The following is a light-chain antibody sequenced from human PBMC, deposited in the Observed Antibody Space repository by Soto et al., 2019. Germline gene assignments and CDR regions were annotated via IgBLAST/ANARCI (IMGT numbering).Light chain of an antibody. Sequence: VLAQSPGSLSLSKGERATVSCRASQSVSSRLAWYQRKPGQAPRLLIYDASTRATGIPARFSGSGSGADFTLTISSLQSEDFAIYYCQQYNNWPWTFGQGSKVDI. CDR1: QSVSSR. J-gene: IGKJ1*01. V-gene: IGKV3-15*01. CDR2: DAS. CDR3: QQYNNWPWT.